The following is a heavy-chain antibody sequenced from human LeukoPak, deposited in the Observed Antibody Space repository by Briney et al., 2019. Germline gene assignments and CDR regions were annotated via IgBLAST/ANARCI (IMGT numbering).Heavy chain of an antibody. CDR1: GFTFSSYA. CDR2: ISGSGGST. CDR3: AGYVDTAIDPSLNAFHI. J-gene: IGHJ3*02. Sequence: GGSLRLSCAASGFTFSSYAMSWVRQAPGKGLEWVSAISGSGGSTYYADSVKGRFTISRDNSKNTLYLQMNSLRPEDTAVYYCAGYVDTAIDPSLNAFHIWGQGTMVTVSS. D-gene: IGHD5-18*01. V-gene: IGHV3-23*01.